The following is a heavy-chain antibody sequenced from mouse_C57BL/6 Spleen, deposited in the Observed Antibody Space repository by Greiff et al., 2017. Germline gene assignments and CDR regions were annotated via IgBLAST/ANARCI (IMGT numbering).Heavy chain of an antibody. CDR2: IYPGDGDT. V-gene: IGHV1-82*01. Sequence: VKLVESGPELVKPGASVKISCKASGYAFRSSWMNWVKQRPGKGLEWIGRIYPGDGDTNYNGKFKGKATLTADKSSSTAYMQLSSLTSEDSAVYFCARQDGNYVPLDYWGQGTTLTVSS. D-gene: IGHD2-1*01. J-gene: IGHJ2*01. CDR1: GYAFRSSW. CDR3: ARQDGNYVPLDY.